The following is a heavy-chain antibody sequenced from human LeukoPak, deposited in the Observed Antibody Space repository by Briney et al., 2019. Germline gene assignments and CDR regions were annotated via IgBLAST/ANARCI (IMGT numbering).Heavy chain of an antibody. CDR1: GGSISSYY. Sequence: SETLSLTCTVSGGSISSYYWSWIRQPPGKGLEWIGYIYYSGSTNYNPSLKSRVTISVDTSKNQFSLKLSSVTAADTAVYYCARGLQDIVVVVAASPYYYYYYMDVWGKGTTVTVSS. CDR3: ARGLQDIVVVVAASPYYYYYYMDV. V-gene: IGHV4-59*01. D-gene: IGHD2-15*01. CDR2: IYYSGST. J-gene: IGHJ6*03.